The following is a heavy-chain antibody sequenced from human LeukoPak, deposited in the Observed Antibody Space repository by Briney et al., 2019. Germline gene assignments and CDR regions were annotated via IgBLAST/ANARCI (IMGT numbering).Heavy chain of an antibody. CDR1: GGSISSSNW. Sequence: SETLSLTCAVSGGSISSSNWWSWVRQPPGKGLEWIGEIYHSGSTNYNPSLKSRVTISVDKSKNQFSLKLSSVTAADTAVYYCARRLFHTLMVRTHYHYGMDVWGQGTTVTVSS. J-gene: IGHJ6*02. V-gene: IGHV4-4*02. CDR2: IYHSGST. CDR3: ARRLFHTLMVRTHYHYGMDV. D-gene: IGHD5-18*01.